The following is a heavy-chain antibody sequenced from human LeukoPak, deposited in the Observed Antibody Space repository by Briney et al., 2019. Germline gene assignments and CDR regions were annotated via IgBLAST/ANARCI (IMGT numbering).Heavy chain of an antibody. CDR3: ARVRRRDGYYYAFDI. D-gene: IGHD5-24*01. V-gene: IGHV4-39*01. J-gene: IGHJ3*02. CDR2: IYYGGTT. Sequence: SETLSLTCTLSGGSISSSTYYWAWIRPPPGKGLEWGGNIYYGGTTYYNPSLKSAATISVDTSKNQFSLNLSSLTAADTAVYYCARVRRRDGYYYAFDIWGQGTMVTVSS. CDR1: GGSISSSTYY.